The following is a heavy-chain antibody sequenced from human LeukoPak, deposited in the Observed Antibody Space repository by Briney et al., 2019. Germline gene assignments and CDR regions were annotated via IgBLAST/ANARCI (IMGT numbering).Heavy chain of an antibody. CDR1: VVTFSSYR. J-gene: IGHJ4*02. V-gene: IGHV3-74*01. CDR3: GSVSGGWFAFDY. CDR2: INSDGSST. Sequence: QPGGSLRLSCAASVVTFSSYRTHWVRQAPREGLGWGSRINSDGSSTLYADSVKPLYTLSRENDKNTLYVKMNSLRDEDTAVYYCGSVSGGWFAFDYWGQGTMVTVSS. D-gene: IGHD6-19*01.